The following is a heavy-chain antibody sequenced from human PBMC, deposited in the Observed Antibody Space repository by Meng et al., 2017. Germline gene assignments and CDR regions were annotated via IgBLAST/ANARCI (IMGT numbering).Heavy chain of an antibody. J-gene: IGHJ4*01. V-gene: IGHV3-72*01. Sequence: GGSLRLSCAASGFTFSDHYMDWVRQAPGKGLEWVARTRNKANSYTTEYDASVKGRFTISRNDSKDSLYLQMNSPKTEDTAVYYCARGLEVLGYCSGGSCYSVFDYWGQGTLVTVSS. CDR1: GFTFSDHY. CDR2: TRNKANSYTT. CDR3: ARGLEVLGYCSGGSCYSVFDY. D-gene: IGHD2-15*01.